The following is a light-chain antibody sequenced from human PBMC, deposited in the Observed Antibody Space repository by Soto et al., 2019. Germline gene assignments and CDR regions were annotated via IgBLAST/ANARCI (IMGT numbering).Light chain of an antibody. CDR1: QSVLYSSNNKNY. CDR2: WAS. CDR3: QQYYSPPPT. Sequence: DIVMTQSPDSLAVSLGVRATINCKASQSVLYSSNNKNYLAWYQQKPGQPPKLLIFWASTRESRVPDRFSGSGSGTDFTLTISSLQAEDVAVYYCQQYYSPPPTFGGGTKVDIK. J-gene: IGKJ4*01. V-gene: IGKV4-1*01.